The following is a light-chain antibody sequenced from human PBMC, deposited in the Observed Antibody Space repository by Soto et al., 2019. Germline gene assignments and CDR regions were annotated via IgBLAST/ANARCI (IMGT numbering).Light chain of an antibody. CDR3: SSYTSGSTYV. V-gene: IGLV2-14*01. CDR2: DVS. CDR1: SSDVGGYNY. J-gene: IGLJ1*01. Sequence: QSVLTQPASVSGSPGQLITISCTGTSSDVGGYNYVSWYQQHPGKAPKLMIYDVSNRPSGVSNRFSGSKSGNTASLTISGLQAEDEADYYCSSYTSGSTYVFGTGTKVTVL.